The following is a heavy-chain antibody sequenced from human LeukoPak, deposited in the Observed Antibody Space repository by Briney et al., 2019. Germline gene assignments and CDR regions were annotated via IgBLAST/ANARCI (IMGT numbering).Heavy chain of an antibody. D-gene: IGHD2/OR15-2a*01. V-gene: IGHV4-39*07. Sequence: SETLSLTCTVSGGSISSGGYYWSWIRQHPGKGLEWIGSIYYSGSTYYNPSLKSRVTISVDTSKNQFSLKLSSVTAADTAVYYCARDWDSASTLGLWPSRPHWFDPWGQGTLVTVSS. CDR2: IYYSGST. J-gene: IGHJ5*02. CDR1: GGSISSGGYY. CDR3: ARDWDSASTLGLWPSRPHWFDP.